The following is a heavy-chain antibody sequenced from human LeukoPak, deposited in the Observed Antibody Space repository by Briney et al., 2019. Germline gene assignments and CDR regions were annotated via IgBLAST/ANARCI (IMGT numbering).Heavy chain of an antibody. Sequence: ASVKVSCKASGYTFTSYGISWVRQAPGQGLEWMGWISAYNGNTNYAQELQGRVTMTTDTSTSTAYMELRSLRSDDTAVYYCARPFDCSSTSCYSANWFDPWGQGTLVTVSS. CDR3: ARPFDCSSTSCYSANWFDP. CDR1: GYTFTSYG. V-gene: IGHV1-18*01. CDR2: ISAYNGNT. D-gene: IGHD2-2*01. J-gene: IGHJ5*02.